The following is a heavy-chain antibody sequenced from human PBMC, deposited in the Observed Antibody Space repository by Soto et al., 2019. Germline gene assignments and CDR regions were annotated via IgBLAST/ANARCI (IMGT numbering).Heavy chain of an antibody. Sequence: QVQLVESGGGVVQPGRSLRLSCAASGFTFSDHGMHWVRQVPDKGLEWVAVISHDGITKYYADALEGRFTISRDNSNNTVFLQMNGLRAEDTAVYYCTKDREDTALSCDSWRQGTLVTVSS. D-gene: IGHD5-18*01. CDR2: ISHDGITK. V-gene: IGHV3-30*18. CDR3: TKDREDTALSCDS. J-gene: IGHJ4*02. CDR1: GFTFSDHG.